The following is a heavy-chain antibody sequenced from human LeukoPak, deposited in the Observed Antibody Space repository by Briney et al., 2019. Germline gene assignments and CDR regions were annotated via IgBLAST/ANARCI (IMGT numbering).Heavy chain of an antibody. CDR3: ARKPDGFDV. Sequence: PGGSLKLSCSASGFSFNSYWSGWVRQAPGKGLESVANINQGGSETQDVYSVKGRVTVSIDNAGKSRHLQVGSLRGGHLGLCYCARKPDGFDVWGQGTMVTVSS. CDR2: INQGGSET. V-gene: IGHV3-7*01. J-gene: IGHJ3*01. CDR1: GFSFNSYW.